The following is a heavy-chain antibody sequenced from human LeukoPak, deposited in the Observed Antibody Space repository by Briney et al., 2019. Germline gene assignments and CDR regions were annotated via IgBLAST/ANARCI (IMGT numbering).Heavy chain of an antibody. D-gene: IGHD4-23*01. CDR1: GFTFSDRY. Sequence: PGGSLRLSCTGSGFTFSDRYMAWIRQRPGKGLEWLSDISTSDRRVYLADSVKGRFTVSRDDARKSLFLQMNSLTPEDTALYYCARARAVGASDSYDLWGTGTMVIVSS. J-gene: IGHJ3*01. CDR3: ARARAVGASDSYDL. CDR2: ISTSDRRV. V-gene: IGHV3-11*04.